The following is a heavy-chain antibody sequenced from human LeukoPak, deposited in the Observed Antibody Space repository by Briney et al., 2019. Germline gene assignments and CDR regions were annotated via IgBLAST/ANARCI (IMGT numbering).Heavy chain of an antibody. J-gene: IGHJ4*02. V-gene: IGHV4-34*01. CDR2: INHSGST. Sequence: SETLSLTCAVYGGSFSGYYWSWIRQPPGKGLEWIGEINHSGSTNYNPSLKSRVTISVDTSKNQFSLKLSSVTAADTAVYYCATSQYGGNSGGYWGQGTLVTVSS. D-gene: IGHD4-23*01. CDR1: GGSFSGYY. CDR3: ATSQYGGNSGGY.